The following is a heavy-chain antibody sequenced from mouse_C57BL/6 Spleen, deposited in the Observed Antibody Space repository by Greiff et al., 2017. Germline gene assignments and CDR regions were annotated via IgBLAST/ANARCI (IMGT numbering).Heavy chain of an antibody. CDR3: ARLITTVVARYFDV. V-gene: IGHV5-17*01. J-gene: IGHJ1*03. Sequence: EVKLVESGGGLVKPGGSLKLSCAASGFTFSDYGMHWVRQAPEKGLEWVAYISSGSSTIYYADTVKGRFTISRDNAKNTLFLQMTSLRSEDTAMYYCARLITTVVARYFDVWGTGTTVTVSS. CDR1: GFTFSDYG. D-gene: IGHD1-1*01. CDR2: ISSGSSTI.